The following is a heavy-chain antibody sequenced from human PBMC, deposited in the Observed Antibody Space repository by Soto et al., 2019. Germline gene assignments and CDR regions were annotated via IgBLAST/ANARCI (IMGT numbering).Heavy chain of an antibody. J-gene: IGHJ4*02. CDR1: GFTFSGSA. Sequence: GGSLRLSCAASGFTFSGSAMHWVRQASGKGLEWVGRIRSKANSYATAYAASVKGRFTISRDDSKNTAYLQMNSLKTEDTAVYYGTRRLEGDMAGTAHDLTDYWGQGTLVTVSS. V-gene: IGHV3-73*01. CDR3: TRRLEGDMAGTAHDLTDY. CDR2: IRSKANSYAT. D-gene: IGHD6-19*01.